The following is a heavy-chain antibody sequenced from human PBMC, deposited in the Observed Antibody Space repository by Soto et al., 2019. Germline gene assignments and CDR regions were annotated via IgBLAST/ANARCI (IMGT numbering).Heavy chain of an antibody. CDR3: ARGDMFDP. V-gene: IGHV4-59*01. J-gene: IGHJ5*02. CDR2: IYYSGST. CDR1: GGSISSYY. D-gene: IGHD2-15*01. Sequence: SETLSLTCTVSGGSISSYYWSWIRQPPGKGLEWIGYIYYSGSTNYNPSLKSRVTISVDTSKNQFSLKLSSVTAADTAVYYCARGDMFDPWGQGTRVTVAS.